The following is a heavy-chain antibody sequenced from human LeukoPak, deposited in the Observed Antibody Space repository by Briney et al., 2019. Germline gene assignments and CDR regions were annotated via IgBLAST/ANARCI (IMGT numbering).Heavy chain of an antibody. V-gene: IGHV3-7*01. CDR2: IQQDGNVK. D-gene: IGHD6-13*01. J-gene: IGHJ4*02. Sequence: PGGSLRLSCAASGFTFSTYWMSWFRQAPGKGLEWVANIQQDGNVKFYVDSVKGRSTISRDNAENSLYLQMNSLRAEDTAVYYCARSYSSSWYYFDYWGQGTLVTVSS. CDR3: ARSYSSSWYYFDY. CDR1: GFTFSTYW.